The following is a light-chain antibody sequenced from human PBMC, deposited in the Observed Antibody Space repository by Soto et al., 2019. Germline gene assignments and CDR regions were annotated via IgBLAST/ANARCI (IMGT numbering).Light chain of an antibody. CDR2: GAS. V-gene: IGKV3-15*01. CDR1: QSVPSR. Sequence: EIVMTQSPATLSVSPVEGVTLSWRGSQSVPSRIAWYQQKPGQAPSLLIYGASTRATGVPDRFSGTGSGTELTLTISSLKSEDYAVYYCQHYKSWPPTTLGHGTRLEIK. J-gene: IGKJ5*01. CDR3: QHYKSWPPTT.